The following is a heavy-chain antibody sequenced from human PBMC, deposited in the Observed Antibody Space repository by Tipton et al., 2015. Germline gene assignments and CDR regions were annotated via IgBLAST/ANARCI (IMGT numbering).Heavy chain of an antibody. J-gene: IGHJ4*02. CDR3: ERDTTTTVTKSYGY. CDR2: ISRTSSYI. V-gene: IGHV3-21*01. Sequence: SLRLSCVASGFTFSSYSMTWVRQAPGKGLEWGSSISRTSSYIFYADSVKGRFTISRDNAKNSLYLQMHSLRAEDTAVYYCERDTTTTVTKSYGYWGQGTLVTVSS. D-gene: IGHD4-17*01. CDR1: GFTFSSYS.